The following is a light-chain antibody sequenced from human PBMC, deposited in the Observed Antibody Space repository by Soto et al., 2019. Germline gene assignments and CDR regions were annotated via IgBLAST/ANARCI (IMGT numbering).Light chain of an antibody. V-gene: IGLV2-23*02. Sequence: QSALTQPASVSGSPGQSITISCTGTRNDVGIYNLVSWYQQHPDRAPKLIIYEVNKRPSGISYRFSGAKSGNTASLTISGLQAEDEADYYCCSFAGRNSLVVFGGGTQLTVL. CDR2: EVN. J-gene: IGLJ7*01. CDR3: CSFAGRNSLVV. CDR1: RNDVGIYNL.